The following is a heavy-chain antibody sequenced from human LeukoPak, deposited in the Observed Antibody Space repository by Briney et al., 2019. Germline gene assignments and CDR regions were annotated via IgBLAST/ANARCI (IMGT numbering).Heavy chain of an antibody. Sequence: GGSLRLSCAASGFTFSDYYMSWIRQAPGKGLEWVSYISSGSTIYYADSVKGRFTISRDNAKNSLYLQMNSLRAEDTAVYYCARREVRIVDYWGQGTLVTVSS. D-gene: IGHD1-26*01. CDR1: GFTFSDYY. CDR2: ISSGSTI. V-gene: IGHV3-11*04. CDR3: ARREVRIVDY. J-gene: IGHJ4*02.